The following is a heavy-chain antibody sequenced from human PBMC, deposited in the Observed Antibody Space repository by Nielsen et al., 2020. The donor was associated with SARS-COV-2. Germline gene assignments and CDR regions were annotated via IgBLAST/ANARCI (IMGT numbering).Heavy chain of an antibody. CDR1: GFTFSSYV. Sequence: GESLKISCAASGFTFSSYVMHWVRQAPGKGLEWVSVISYDGSNKYYADSVKGRITISRDNSKHKLYLQINSLRAEDTAVYYFGTDDYSTSPSYYYYYMDVWGKGTTVTVSS. D-gene: IGHD4-11*01. V-gene: IGHV3-30*03. CDR2: ISYDGSNK. J-gene: IGHJ6*03. CDR3: GTDDYSTSPSYYYYYMDV.